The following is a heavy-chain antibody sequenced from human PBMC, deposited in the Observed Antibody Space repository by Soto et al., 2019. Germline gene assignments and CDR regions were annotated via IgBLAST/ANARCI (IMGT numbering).Heavy chain of an antibody. D-gene: IGHD2-15*01. CDR2: IRFDGSNE. CDR1: GGIFHGYG. CDR3: ARVGIGRTVFRGYLDD. J-gene: IGHJ4*02. Sequence: QEQLVESGGGVVQPGTSLRLSCAVPGGIFHGYGMHWVRQAPGKGLEWVAIIRFDGSNEEYADSVKGRFTICRANSNNSLYPQMNTLGADDTAVYYCARVGIGRTVFRGYLDDWGRGAVVAVSS. V-gene: IGHV3-33*01.